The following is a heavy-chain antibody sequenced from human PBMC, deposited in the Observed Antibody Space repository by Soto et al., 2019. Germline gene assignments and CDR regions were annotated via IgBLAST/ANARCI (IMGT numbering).Heavy chain of an antibody. CDR1: GVTFSTYA. Sequence: EVQLLESGGGLVQPGGSLRLSCAASGVTFSTYAMSWVRQAPGKGLEWVSAISRSGGSTYYADSVKGRFTVSRDNPENILYLQMNSLRAEDTAVYFCAKGSASTYYFDSWGQGTLVTVSS. CDR3: AKGSASTYYFDS. V-gene: IGHV3-23*01. D-gene: IGHD6-19*01. J-gene: IGHJ4*02. CDR2: ISRSGGST.